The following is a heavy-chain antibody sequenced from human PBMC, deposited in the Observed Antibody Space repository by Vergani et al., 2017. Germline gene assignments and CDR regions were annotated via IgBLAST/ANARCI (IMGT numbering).Heavy chain of an antibody. J-gene: IGHJ3*02. Sequence: QVQLQQWGAGLLKPSETLSLTCAVYGGSFSGYYWSWIRQPPGKGLGWIGEINHSGSTNYNPSLKSRVTISVDTSKNQFSLKLRRVTAADTAVYYCARTAGRPLDAFDIWGQGTMVTVSS. CDR1: GGSFSGYY. D-gene: IGHD3-10*01. V-gene: IGHV4-34*01. CDR2: INHSGST. CDR3: ARTAGRPLDAFDI.